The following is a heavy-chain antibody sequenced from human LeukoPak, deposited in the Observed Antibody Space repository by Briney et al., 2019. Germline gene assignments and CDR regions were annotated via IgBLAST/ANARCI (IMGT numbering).Heavy chain of an antibody. CDR3: ARDIPAAGPVGY. CDR2: ISYSSTTI. CDR1: GFSFSDYY. V-gene: IGHV3-11*04. Sequence: GGSLRLSCTASGFSFSDYYMSWIRQTPGRGLEWVAYISYSSTTIYYADSVKGRFTISRDNAKNSLYLQMNSLRAEDTAVYYCARDIPAAGPVGYWGQGTLVTVSS. J-gene: IGHJ4*02. D-gene: IGHD2-2*01.